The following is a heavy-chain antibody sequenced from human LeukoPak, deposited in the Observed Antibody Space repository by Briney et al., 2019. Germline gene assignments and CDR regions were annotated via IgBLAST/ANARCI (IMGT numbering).Heavy chain of an antibody. J-gene: IGHJ4*02. Sequence: RPGGSLRLSCAASGFTFDDYGMSWVRQAPGKGLEWVSGINWDGGSTGYADSVKGRFTISRDNSKNTLYLQMNSLRAEDTAVYYCAREGIYGNDSSGYSTFYYYFDYWGQGTLVTVSS. V-gene: IGHV3-20*04. CDR3: AREGIYGNDSSGYSTFYYYFDY. CDR2: INWDGGST. D-gene: IGHD3-22*01. CDR1: GFTFDDYG.